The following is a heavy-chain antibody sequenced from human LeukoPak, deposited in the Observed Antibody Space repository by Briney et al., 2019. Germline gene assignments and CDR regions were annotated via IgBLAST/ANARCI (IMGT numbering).Heavy chain of an antibody. CDR3: ATHGVLDAFDI. D-gene: IGHD2-8*01. Sequence: PSETLSLTCTVSGDFISNYYWSWIRQPAGKGLEWIGRIYTSGSTNYNPSLKSRVTMSVDTSKNQFSLKLSSVTAADTAVYYCATHGVLDAFDIWGQGTMVTVSS. V-gene: IGHV4-4*07. CDR2: IYTSGST. J-gene: IGHJ3*02. CDR1: GDFISNYY.